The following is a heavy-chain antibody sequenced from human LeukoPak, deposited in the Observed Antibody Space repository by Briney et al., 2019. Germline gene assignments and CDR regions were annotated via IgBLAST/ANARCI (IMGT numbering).Heavy chain of an antibody. J-gene: IGHJ4*02. CDR2: ISYDGSNK. CDR1: GFTFSSYA. Sequence: GGSLRLSCAASGFTFSSYAMHWVRQAPGKGLEWVAVISYDGSNKYYADSVKGRFTISRDTSKNTLYLQMNSLRAEDTAVYYCARVYGDYAWYFDYWGQGTLVTVSS. V-gene: IGHV3-30*04. CDR3: ARVYGDYAWYFDY. D-gene: IGHD4-17*01.